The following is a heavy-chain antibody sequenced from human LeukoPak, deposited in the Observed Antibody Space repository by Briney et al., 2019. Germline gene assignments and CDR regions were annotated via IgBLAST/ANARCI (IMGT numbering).Heavy chain of an antibody. CDR2: ISSSSSYI. CDR3: AKSPQFGELLMSGA. D-gene: IGHD3-10*01. CDR1: GFTSSSYS. Sequence: GGSLRLSCAASGFTSSSYSMNWVRQAPGKGLEWVSSISSSSSYIYYADSVKGRFTISRDNSKNTLYLQMNSLRAEDTAVYYCAKSPQFGELLMSGAWGQGTMVTVSS. V-gene: IGHV3-21*04. J-gene: IGHJ3*01.